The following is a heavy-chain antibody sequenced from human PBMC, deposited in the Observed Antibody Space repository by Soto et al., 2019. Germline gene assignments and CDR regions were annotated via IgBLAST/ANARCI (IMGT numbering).Heavy chain of an antibody. J-gene: IGHJ4*02. CDR2: IYYSGST. CDR1: GGSISSGDYY. D-gene: IGHD3-16*01. CDR3: SRVGGWGSYKRGD. Sequence: QVQLQESGPGLVKPSQTLSLTCTVSGGSISSGDYYWSWIRQPPGKGLEGIGYIYYSGSTYYNPSLKSILTRSVDTSRAQLSLKRMLVTAADPAAYYWSRVGGWGSYKRGDWGLGTLVTVSS. V-gene: IGHV4-30-4*01.